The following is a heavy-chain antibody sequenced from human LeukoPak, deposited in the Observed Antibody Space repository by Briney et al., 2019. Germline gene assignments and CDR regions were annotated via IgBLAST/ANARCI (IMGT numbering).Heavy chain of an antibody. D-gene: IGHD6-19*01. Sequence: GGSLRLSCVASGFTLRSYWMSWVRQAPGKGLEWVANIQQDGSEKYYVDSVEGRFAISRDNAKNSLFLQMNSLRAEDTAVYYCARELWPSSGWYRDGYDIWGQGTMVTVSS. V-gene: IGHV3-7*05. J-gene: IGHJ3*02. CDR1: GFTLRSYW. CDR3: ARELWPSSGWYRDGYDI. CDR2: IQQDGSEK.